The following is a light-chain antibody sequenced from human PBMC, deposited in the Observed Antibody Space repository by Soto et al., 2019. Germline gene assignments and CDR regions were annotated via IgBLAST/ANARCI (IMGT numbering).Light chain of an antibody. Sequence: VLTQSPATLSVSPGAGATLSCRASQSVGSNLAWYQQKPGQTPRVLIYGASTRAIGIPARFSGSGSRTEFTLTISSLQSDDFATYYCQQYQGYSGTFGQGTKVDIK. CDR2: GAS. CDR1: QSVGSN. J-gene: IGKJ1*01. V-gene: IGKV3-15*01. CDR3: QQYQGYSGT.